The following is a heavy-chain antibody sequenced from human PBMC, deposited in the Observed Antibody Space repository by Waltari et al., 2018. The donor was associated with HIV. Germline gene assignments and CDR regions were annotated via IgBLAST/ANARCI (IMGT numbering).Heavy chain of an antibody. V-gene: IGHV1-24*01. Sequence: QVQLVQSGAEVKKPGASVKVSCKVAGYTLTELSMHWVRQAPGKGLEWMGGFDPEDGETIYAQKFQGRVTMTEDTSTDTAYMELSSLRSEDTAVYYCATCLWFGEAKTRSPRNDAFDIWGQGTMVTVSS. CDR3: ATCLWFGEAKTRSPRNDAFDI. D-gene: IGHD3-10*01. CDR2: FDPEDGET. J-gene: IGHJ3*02. CDR1: GYTLTELS.